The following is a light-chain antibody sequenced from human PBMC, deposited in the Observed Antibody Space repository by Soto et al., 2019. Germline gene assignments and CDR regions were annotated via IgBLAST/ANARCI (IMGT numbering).Light chain of an antibody. V-gene: IGLV1-44*01. CDR3: ARWDDIPRDVV. CDR1: SSNIGSNA. CDR2: NTN. J-gene: IGLJ2*01. Sequence: QFVLTQPPSASGTPGQRVTISCSGISSNIGSNAVNWYQHLPGTAPKLLIYNTNQRPSGALDRFSGSKSGTSASLAISGPQSEDEADYYCARWDDIPRDVVFGGGTKVTVL.